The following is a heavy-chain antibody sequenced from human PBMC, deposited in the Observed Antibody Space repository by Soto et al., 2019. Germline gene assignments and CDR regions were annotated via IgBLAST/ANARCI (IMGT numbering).Heavy chain of an antibody. CDR2: IYYSGST. Sequence: QVQLQESGPGLVKPSQTLSLTCTVSGGSISSGDYYWSWIRQPPGKGLEWIGYIYYSGSTYYNPSLKGRVTISVDTSKNQFSLKLSSVTAADTAVYYCARDLKRGPGILIYWGQGTLVTVSS. CDR1: GGSISSGDYY. CDR3: ARDLKRGPGILIY. V-gene: IGHV4-30-4*01. D-gene: IGHD3-9*01. J-gene: IGHJ4*02.